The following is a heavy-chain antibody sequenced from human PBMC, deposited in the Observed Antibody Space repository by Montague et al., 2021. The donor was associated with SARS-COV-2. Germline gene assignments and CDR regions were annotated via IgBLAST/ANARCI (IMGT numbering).Heavy chain of an antibody. CDR1: GFTFSSYS. CDR3: ARTLTTVTSDYFDY. CDR2: ISSSSSYI. Sequence: SLRLSCAASGFTFSSYSMNWVRQAPGKGLEWVSSISSSSSYIYYADSVKGRFTISRDNAKNSLYLQMNSLRAEDTAMYYCARTLTTVTSDYFDYWGQGTLVTVSS. D-gene: IGHD4-17*01. J-gene: IGHJ4*02. V-gene: IGHV3-21*01.